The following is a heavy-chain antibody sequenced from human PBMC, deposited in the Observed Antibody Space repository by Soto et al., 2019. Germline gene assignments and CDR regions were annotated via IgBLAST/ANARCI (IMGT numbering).Heavy chain of an antibody. Sequence: PGGSLRLSCAASGFSFRGFEMAWVRQAPGKGLEWLSYITASGSVIHYADSVKGRFTISRDNAKNSLFLQMNSLRPDDTATYYCARAMIVVEYGLDVWGQGTTVIVSS. CDR2: ITASGSVI. CDR3: ARAMIVVEYGLDV. CDR1: GFSFRGFE. J-gene: IGHJ6*02. D-gene: IGHD3-22*01. V-gene: IGHV3-48*03.